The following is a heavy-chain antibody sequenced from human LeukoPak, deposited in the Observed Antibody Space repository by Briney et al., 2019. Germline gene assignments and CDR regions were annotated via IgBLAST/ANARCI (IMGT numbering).Heavy chain of an antibody. J-gene: IGHJ3*02. CDR3: ARDSSAAFNI. V-gene: IGHV3-74*01. CDR1: GFTFSSYW. CDR2: INSDGSNT. D-gene: IGHD3-3*01. Sequence: GGSLRLSCAASGFTFSSYWMHWVRQAPGKGLVWVSRINSDGSNTNYADSVKGRFSISRDNTKNTLYLQMNSLRAEDTAVYYCARDSSAAFNIWGQGTMVTVSS.